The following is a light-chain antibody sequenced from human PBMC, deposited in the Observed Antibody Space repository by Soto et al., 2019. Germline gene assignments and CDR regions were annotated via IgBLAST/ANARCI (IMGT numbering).Light chain of an antibody. CDR3: SSFTSSITYV. Sequence: QSALTQPASVSGSPGQSITISCTGTSSDVGGYNSVSWYRQDPGKAPKLMIYDVTNRPSGVSNRFSGSKSGNTASLTISVLQAEDEADYYCSSFTSSITYVFGTGTKVTVL. CDR2: DVT. J-gene: IGLJ1*01. CDR1: SSDVGGYNS. V-gene: IGLV2-14*01.